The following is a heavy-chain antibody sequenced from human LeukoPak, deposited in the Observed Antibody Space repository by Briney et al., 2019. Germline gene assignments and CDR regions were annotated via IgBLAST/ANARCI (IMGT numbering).Heavy chain of an antibody. CDR1: GYTFTGYY. D-gene: IGHD3-22*01. J-gene: IGHJ4*02. Sequence: ASVKVSCKASGYTFTGYYMRWVRQAPGQGLEWMGWINPNSGGTNYAQKFQGRVTMTRDTSISTAYMELSRLRSDDTAVYYCARGALRYDSSGYYVHWGQGTLVTVSS. CDR3: ARGALRYDSSGYYVH. V-gene: IGHV1-2*02. CDR2: INPNSGGT.